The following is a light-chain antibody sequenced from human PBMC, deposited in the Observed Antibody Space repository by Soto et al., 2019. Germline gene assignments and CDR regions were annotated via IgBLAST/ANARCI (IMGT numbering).Light chain of an antibody. CDR1: NSDIGAYNY. CDR3: SSYTGTTTLGV. V-gene: IGLV2-14*01. CDR2: EVI. Sequence: QSALTQPASVSVSPGQSITVSCTGSNSDIGAYNYVSWYQQHPGKAPKLIIYEVIYRPSGISNRFSGSKSGNTASLTISGLQADDEADYYCSSYTGTTTLGVFGSGTKVTVL. J-gene: IGLJ1*01.